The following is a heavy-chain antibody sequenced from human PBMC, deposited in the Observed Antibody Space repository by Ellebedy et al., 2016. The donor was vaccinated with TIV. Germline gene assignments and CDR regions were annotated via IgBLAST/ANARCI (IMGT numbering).Heavy chain of an antibody. CDR2: ISAYSCNT. D-gene: IGHD3-3*01. J-gene: IGHJ4*02. Sequence: AASVKVSCKASGYTFTSYGISWVRQAPGQGIEWPGWISAYSCNTNYAQKLQGRVTMTTDTSTSTAYMELRSLRSDDTAVYYCARDEDFRSGHFDYWGQGTLVTVSS. CDR3: ARDEDFRSGHFDY. V-gene: IGHV1-18*01. CDR1: GYTFTSYG.